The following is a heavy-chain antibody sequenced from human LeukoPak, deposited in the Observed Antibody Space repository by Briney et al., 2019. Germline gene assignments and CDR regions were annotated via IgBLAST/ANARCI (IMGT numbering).Heavy chain of an antibody. Sequence: SETLSLTCAVYGGSFSGYYWSWIRQPPGKGLEWIGEINRSGSTNYNPSLKSRVTISVDTSKNQFSLKLSSVTAADTAVYYCARGGPIFGVVIIKNYYGMDVWGQGTTVTVSS. CDR3: ARGGPIFGVVIIKNYYGMDV. CDR2: INRSGST. V-gene: IGHV4-34*01. D-gene: IGHD3-3*01. J-gene: IGHJ6*02. CDR1: GGSFSGYY.